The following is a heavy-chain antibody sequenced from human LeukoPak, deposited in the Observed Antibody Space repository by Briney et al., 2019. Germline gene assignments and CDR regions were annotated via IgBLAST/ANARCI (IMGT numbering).Heavy chain of an antibody. CDR1: GFTFSSYW. CDR3: ARDPRGGTLDY. Sequence: GESLRLSCAASGFTFSSYWRHWVRQAPGKGLVWVSRIHSDGRSTDYADSVKGRFTISRDNAKNTLNLQMNSLRAEDTAVYYCARDPRGGTLDYWSQGALVTVSS. D-gene: IGHD3-10*01. CDR2: IHSDGRST. J-gene: IGHJ4*02. V-gene: IGHV3-74*01.